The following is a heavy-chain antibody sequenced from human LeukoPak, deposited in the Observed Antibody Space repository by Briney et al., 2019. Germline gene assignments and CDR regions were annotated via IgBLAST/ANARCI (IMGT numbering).Heavy chain of an antibody. J-gene: IGHJ4*02. CDR1: GDSIGTYY. CDR2: VYYAGIT. Sequence: SETLSLTCTVSGDSIGTYYWSWIRRPPGKGLEWIGHVYYAGITDYNPSLQSRVTVSVDPSRNQLSLKLNSVTAADTAVYYCARQGYKSGWYPTFDFWGPGTQVIVSS. V-gene: IGHV4-59*01. CDR3: ARQGYKSGWYPTFDF. D-gene: IGHD6-19*01.